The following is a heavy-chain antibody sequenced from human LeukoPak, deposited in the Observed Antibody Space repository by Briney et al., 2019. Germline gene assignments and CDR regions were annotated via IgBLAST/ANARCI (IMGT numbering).Heavy chain of an antibody. Sequence: GGSLRLSCAASGFTFSTYWMNWVRQPPGKGLVWVSRINSDGSSTTYADSVMGRFTISRDNATNTLFLQMNSLRTDDTAVYYCARSTSHYYYYYMDVWGKGTTVTVSS. J-gene: IGHJ6*03. V-gene: IGHV3-74*01. CDR3: ARSTSHYYYYYMDV. CDR2: INSDGSST. CDR1: GFTFSTYW.